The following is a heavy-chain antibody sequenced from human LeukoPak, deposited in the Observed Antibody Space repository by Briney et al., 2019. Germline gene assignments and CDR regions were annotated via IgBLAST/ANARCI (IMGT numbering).Heavy chain of an antibody. V-gene: IGHV1-46*01. D-gene: IGHD6-19*01. CDR2: INPSGGST. CDR3: ARDFSSGCLDY. Sequence: ASVKVSCKASGYTFTSYYMHWVRQASGQGLEWMGIINPSGGSTSYAQKFQGRVTMTRDTSTSTVYMELSSLRSEDTAVYYCARDFSSGCLDYWGQGTLVTVSS. CDR1: GYTFTSYY. J-gene: IGHJ4*02.